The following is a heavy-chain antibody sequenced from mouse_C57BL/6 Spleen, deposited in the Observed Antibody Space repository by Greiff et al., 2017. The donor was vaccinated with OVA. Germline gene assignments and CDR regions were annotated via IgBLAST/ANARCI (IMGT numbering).Heavy chain of an antibody. CDR1: GYTFTSYW. Sequence: QVQLQQPGAELVKPGASVKLSCKASGYTFTSYWMHWVKQRPGQGLEWIGMIHPNSGSTNYNEKCTSKATLTGDKSSSTAYMQLSILTSEDAAVYYCARGVYPRGMDYWGKGTSVTVSS. J-gene: IGHJ4*01. V-gene: IGHV1-64*01. CDR3: ARGVYPRGMDY. CDR2: IHPNSGST.